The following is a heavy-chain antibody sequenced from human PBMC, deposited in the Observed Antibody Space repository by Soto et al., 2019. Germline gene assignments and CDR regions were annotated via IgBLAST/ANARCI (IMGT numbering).Heavy chain of an antibody. V-gene: IGHV1-69*10. J-gene: IGHJ4*02. Sequence: ASVKVSCKASGGTFSSYAISWVRQAPGQGLEWMGGIIPILGIANYAQKFQGRVTITADKSTSTAYMELSSLRSEDTAVYYCAREGGGYCSGGSCYVYWGQGTLVTVSS. CDR3: AREGGGYCSGGSCYVY. CDR2: IIPILGIA. D-gene: IGHD2-15*01. CDR1: GGTFSSYA.